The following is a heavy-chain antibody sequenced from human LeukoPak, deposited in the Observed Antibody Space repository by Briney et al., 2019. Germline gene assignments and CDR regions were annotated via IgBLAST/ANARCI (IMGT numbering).Heavy chain of an antibody. J-gene: IGHJ4*02. CDR3: AATPWGYYDSSGYYPHFDY. V-gene: IGHV1-58*02. D-gene: IGHD3-22*01. CDR2: IVVGSGNT. CDR1: GFTFTSSV. Sequence: ASVKVSCKASGFTFTSSVMQWVRQARGQRLEWIGWIVVGSGNTNYAQKFQERVTITRDMSTSTAYMELSSLRSEDTAVYYCAATPWGYYDSSGYYPHFDYWGQGTLVTVSS.